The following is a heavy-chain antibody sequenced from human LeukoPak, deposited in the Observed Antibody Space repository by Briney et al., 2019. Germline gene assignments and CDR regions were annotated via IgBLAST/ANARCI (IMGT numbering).Heavy chain of an antibody. D-gene: IGHD3-10*01. J-gene: IGHJ4*02. CDR3: ARSSRGVIGFLDY. CDR1: AYTFSYYT. Sequence: ASVKLSCNTSAYTFSYYTINWKRQAPGQGIELMGWINTNTGNPTYARDFTGRFLLSVYTYVNTAYLEISGLKTEDTAVYYRARSSRGVIGFLDYWGQGALLAVSS. CDR2: INTNTGNP. V-gene: IGHV7-4-1*01.